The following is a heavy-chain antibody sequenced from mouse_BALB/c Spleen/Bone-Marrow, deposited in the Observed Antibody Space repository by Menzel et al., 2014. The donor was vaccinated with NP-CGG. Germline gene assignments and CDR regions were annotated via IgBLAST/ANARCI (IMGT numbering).Heavy chain of an antibody. J-gene: IGHJ2*01. CDR3: ARDAGYFYGCSFDY. CDR1: GFTFTAYY. Sequence: EVQLVESGGGLVQPGGSLRLSCATSGFTFTAYYMSWVRQPPGKALEWLGFIRNKANGYTTEYSASVRGQFTISRDNSQSIRYLQMNTLRAEDSATYYCARDAGYFYGCSFDYWGQGTTLTVSS. V-gene: IGHV7-3*02. CDR2: IRNKANGYTT. D-gene: IGHD1-1*01.